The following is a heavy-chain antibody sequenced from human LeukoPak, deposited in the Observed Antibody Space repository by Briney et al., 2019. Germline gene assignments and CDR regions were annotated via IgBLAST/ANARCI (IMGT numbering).Heavy chain of an antibody. CDR3: ARDGYRPY. V-gene: IGHV3-53*01. Sequence: GGSLRLSCAASGFTFDDYGMSWVRQAPGKGLEWVSVIYSGGSTYYADSVKGRFTISRDNSKNTPYLQMNSLRAEDTAVYYCARDGYRPYWGQGTLVTVSS. CDR2: IYSGGST. J-gene: IGHJ4*02. D-gene: IGHD6-13*01. CDR1: GFTFDDYG.